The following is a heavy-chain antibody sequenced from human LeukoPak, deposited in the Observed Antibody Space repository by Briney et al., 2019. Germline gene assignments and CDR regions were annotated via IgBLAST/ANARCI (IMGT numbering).Heavy chain of an antibody. V-gene: IGHV1-24*01. D-gene: IGHD5-24*01. CDR3: ARGRRGRWLQLIY. Sequence: ASVKVSCKVSGYTLTELSMHWVRQAPGKGLEWMGGFDPEDGETIYAQKFQGRVTITRNTSISTAYMELSSLRSEDTAVHYCARGRRGRWLQLIYWGQGTLVTVSS. CDR1: GYTLTELS. CDR2: FDPEDGET. J-gene: IGHJ4*02.